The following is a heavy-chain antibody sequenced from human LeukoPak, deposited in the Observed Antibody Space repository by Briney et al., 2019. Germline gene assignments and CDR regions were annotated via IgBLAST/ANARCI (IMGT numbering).Heavy chain of an antibody. D-gene: IGHD4-23*01. Sequence: TGGSLRLSCAASGFTFSSYAMSWVRQAPGKGLEWVSSINWNGGSTGYGDSVKGRFTISRDNAKNSLYLQMNSLRAEDTALYYCARGVTTLDNYYYMDVWGKGTTVTVSS. V-gene: IGHV3-20*04. J-gene: IGHJ6*03. CDR2: INWNGGST. CDR3: ARGVTTLDNYYYMDV. CDR1: GFTFSSYA.